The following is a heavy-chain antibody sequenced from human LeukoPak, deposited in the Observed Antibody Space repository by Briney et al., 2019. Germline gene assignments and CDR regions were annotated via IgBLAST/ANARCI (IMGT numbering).Heavy chain of an antibody. V-gene: IGHV3-23*01. D-gene: IGHD3-10*01. Sequence: GGSLRLSCAASGFPFSSYAMSWVRQAPGKGLEWVSAISGSGGSTYYADSVKGRFTISRDNSKNTLYLQMNSLRAEDTAVYYCANWPYYYGSGSYTNWFDPWGQGTLVTVSS. CDR3: ANWPYYYGSGSYTNWFDP. CDR1: GFPFSSYA. CDR2: ISGSGGST. J-gene: IGHJ5*02.